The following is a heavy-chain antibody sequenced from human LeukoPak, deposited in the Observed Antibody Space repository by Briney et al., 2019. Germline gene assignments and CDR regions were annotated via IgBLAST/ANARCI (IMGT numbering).Heavy chain of an antibody. CDR2: IHKDGNSI. Sequence: PGGSLRLSCAASGFSFTSYWMHWVRQAPGKGLVWVAHIHKDGNSISFADSVKGRFTISRDNAKNTVVLQMNSLRAEDTAVYYCARGGSGCFDIWGQGTMVTVAS. J-gene: IGHJ3*02. CDR3: ARGGSGCFDI. CDR1: GFSFTSYW. V-gene: IGHV3-74*01. D-gene: IGHD1-26*01.